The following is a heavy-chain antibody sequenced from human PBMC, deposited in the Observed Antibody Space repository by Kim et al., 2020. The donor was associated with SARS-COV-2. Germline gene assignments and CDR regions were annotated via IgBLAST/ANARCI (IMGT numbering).Heavy chain of an antibody. V-gene: IGHV3-23*01. J-gene: IGHJ3*02. Sequence: DPVKGRFTITRDNSKNTLYLQMNSLRAEDTAVYYCAKDGGLLIPHDAFDIWGQGTMVTVSS. D-gene: IGHD1-26*01. CDR3: AKDGGLLIPHDAFDI.